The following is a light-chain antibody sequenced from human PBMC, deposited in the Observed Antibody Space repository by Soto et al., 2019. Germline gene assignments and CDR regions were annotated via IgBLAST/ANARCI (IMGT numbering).Light chain of an antibody. Sequence: QSVLTQPASVSGSPGQSITISCTGTSSDVGAYNYVSWYQQHPAKIPKLMIYHVSNRPSGVSDRFSGSKSGNTASLTISGLQAEDEADYYCYSYTTSRTYVFGTGTKVTVL. CDR2: HVS. CDR1: SSDVGAYNY. V-gene: IGLV2-14*01. J-gene: IGLJ1*01. CDR3: YSYTTSRTYV.